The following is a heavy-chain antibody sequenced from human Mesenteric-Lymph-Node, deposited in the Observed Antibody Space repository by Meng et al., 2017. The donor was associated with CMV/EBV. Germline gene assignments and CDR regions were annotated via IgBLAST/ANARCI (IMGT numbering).Heavy chain of an antibody. CDR3: ARGGASIAVAVRQVAWFDP. Sequence: SFGGYCWSWIRQPPGKGLEWIGEINHSGSTNYNPSLKSRVTISVDTSKNQFSLKLSSVTAADTAVYYCARGGASIAVAVRQVAWFDPWGQGTPVTVSS. D-gene: IGHD6-19*01. J-gene: IGHJ5*02. CDR1: SFGGYC. CDR2: INHSGST. V-gene: IGHV4-34*01.